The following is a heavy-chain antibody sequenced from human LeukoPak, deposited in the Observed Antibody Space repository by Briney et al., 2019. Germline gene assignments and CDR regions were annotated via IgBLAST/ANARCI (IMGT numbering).Heavy chain of an antibody. CDR3: ARFASSSWRLDYYYYGMDV. V-gene: IGHV4-34*01. CDR2: INHSGST. Sequence: PSETLSLTCAVYGGSFSGYYWSWIRQPPGKGLEWIGEINHSGSTNYNPSLKSRVTISVDTSKNQFSLKLSSVTAADTAVYYCARFASSSWRLDYYYYGMDVWGQGTTVTVSS. J-gene: IGHJ6*02. D-gene: IGHD6-13*01. CDR1: GGSFSGYY.